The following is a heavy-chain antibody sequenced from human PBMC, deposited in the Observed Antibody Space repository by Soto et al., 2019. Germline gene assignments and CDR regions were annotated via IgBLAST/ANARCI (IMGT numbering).Heavy chain of an antibody. D-gene: IGHD6-19*01. V-gene: IGHV3-23*01. CDR2: ISGSGGST. J-gene: IGHJ4*02. CDR3: ARAYGTGWSFFDY. Sequence: EVQLLESGGGLVQPGGSLRLSCAASGFTFSNYAISWVRQAPGKGLERVSAISGSGGSTFFADSVKGRFTISRDNSKNTLYLQMSSVRAEDTAVYHCARAYGTGWSFFDYWGQGTLVTVSS. CDR1: GFTFSNYA.